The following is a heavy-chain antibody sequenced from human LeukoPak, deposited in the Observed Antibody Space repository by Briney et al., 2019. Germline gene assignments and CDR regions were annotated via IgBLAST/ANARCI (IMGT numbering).Heavy chain of an antibody. V-gene: IGHV4-59*01. CDR1: GGSISSYY. D-gene: IGHD2-15*01. CDR2: IYYSGST. J-gene: IGHJ4*02. Sequence: KPSETLSLTCTVSGGSISSYYWSWIRQPPGKGLEWIGYIYYSGSTNYNPSLKSRVIISVDTSKNQFSLKLSSVTAADTAVYYCASSTVVVVAASRFDYWGQGTLVTVSS. CDR3: ASSTVVVVAASRFDY.